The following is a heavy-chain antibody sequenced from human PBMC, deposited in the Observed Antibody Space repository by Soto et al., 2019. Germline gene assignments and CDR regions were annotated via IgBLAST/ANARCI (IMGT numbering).Heavy chain of an antibody. CDR3: AREQDDSSGYYFDY. D-gene: IGHD3-22*01. V-gene: IGHV4-61*01. CDR1: GCSVSRGSYY. CDR2: IYYSGST. J-gene: IGHJ4*02. Sequence: PSQGLSLTCTVSGCSVSRGSYYWSWIRQPPGKGLEWIGYIYYSGSTNYNPSLKSRVTISVDKSKNQFSLKLSSVTAADTAVYYCAREQDDSSGYYFDYWGQGTLVTVSA.